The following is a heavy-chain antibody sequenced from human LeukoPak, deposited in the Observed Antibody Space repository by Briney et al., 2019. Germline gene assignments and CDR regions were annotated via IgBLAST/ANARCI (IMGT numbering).Heavy chain of an antibody. CDR3: ARDLTVTTWDYYYYYMDV. J-gene: IGHJ6*03. D-gene: IGHD4-11*01. Sequence: ASVKVSCKASGYTFTSYYMHWVRQAPGQGLEWMGIINPSGGSTSYAQKFQGRVTMTTDTSTSTAYMELRSLRSDDTAVYYCARDLTVTTWDYYYYYMDVWGKGTTVTVSS. CDR1: GYTFTSYY. CDR2: INPSGGST. V-gene: IGHV1-46*01.